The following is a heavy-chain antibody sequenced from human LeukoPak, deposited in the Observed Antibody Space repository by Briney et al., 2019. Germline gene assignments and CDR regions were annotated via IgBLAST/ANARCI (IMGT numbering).Heavy chain of an antibody. D-gene: IGHD2-15*01. CDR2: IYTSGST. V-gene: IGHV4-4*07. CDR1: GGSISSYY. J-gene: IGHJ5*02. Sequence: SETLSLTCTVSGGSISSYYWSWIRQPAVKGLEWIGRIYTSGSTNYNPSLKSRVTMSVDTSKNQFSLKLSSVTAADTAVYYCAREYCSGGSCYYKAVWFDPWGQGTLVTVSS. CDR3: AREYCSGGSCYYKAVWFDP.